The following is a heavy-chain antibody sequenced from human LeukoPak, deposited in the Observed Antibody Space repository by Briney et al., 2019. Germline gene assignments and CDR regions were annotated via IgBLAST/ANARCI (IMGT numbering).Heavy chain of an antibody. D-gene: IGHD2-15*01. V-gene: IGHV4-30-4*01. CDR2: IYYSGST. Sequence: SETLSLTCTVSGGSISSGDYYWSWIRQPPGKGLEWIGYIYYSGSTYYNPSLKSRVTISVDTSKNQFSLKLSSVTAADTAVYYCARGREDTPLDDYYFDYWGQGTLVTVSS. CDR1: GGSISSGDYY. J-gene: IGHJ4*02. CDR3: ARGREDTPLDDYYFDY.